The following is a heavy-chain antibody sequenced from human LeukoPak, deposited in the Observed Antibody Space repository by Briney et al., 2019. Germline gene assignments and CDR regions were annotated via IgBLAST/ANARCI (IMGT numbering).Heavy chain of an antibody. Sequence: SXKVSCKASGGTFISYAISWVRQAPGQGLEWMGGIIPIFGTANYAQKFQGRVTITADESTSTAYMELSSLRSEDTAVYYCARPSWGGERGAWDYWGQGTLVTVSS. D-gene: IGHD3-16*01. CDR1: GGTFISYA. J-gene: IGHJ4*02. CDR2: IIPIFGTA. CDR3: ARPSWGGERGAWDY. V-gene: IGHV1-69*01.